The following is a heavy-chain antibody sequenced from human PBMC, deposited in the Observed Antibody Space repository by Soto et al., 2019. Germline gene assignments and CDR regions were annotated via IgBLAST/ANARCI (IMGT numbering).Heavy chain of an antibody. J-gene: IGHJ5*02. Sequence: QLQLQESGPGLVKPSQTLSLTCTVSGGSITSVGNYWAWIRQHPGKGLEWIGNIYYSGITHYNPSLQRRVTISEDTSENQFSLNLSSVTAADTAVYYCARGYSSGYLGNWFGPWGQGTLVTVSS. CDR2: IYYSGIT. CDR3: ARGYSSGYLGNWFGP. CDR1: GGSITSVGNY. V-gene: IGHV4-31*03. D-gene: IGHD3-22*01.